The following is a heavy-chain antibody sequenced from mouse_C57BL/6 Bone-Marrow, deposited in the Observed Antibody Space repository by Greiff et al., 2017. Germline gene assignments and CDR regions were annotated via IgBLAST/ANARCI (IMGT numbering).Heavy chain of an antibody. CDR2: IYPGSGST. D-gene: IGHD1-1*01. CDR1: GYTFTSYW. CDR3: ARSDYYGRSYWFAY. Sequence: VQLQQPGAELVKPGASVKMSCKSSGYTFTSYWITWVKQRPGQGLEWIGDIYPGSGSTNYNEKFKSKATLTVDTSSSTAYMKLSSLTSEDSAVYYCARSDYYGRSYWFAYWGQGTLVTVSA. J-gene: IGHJ3*01. V-gene: IGHV1-55*01.